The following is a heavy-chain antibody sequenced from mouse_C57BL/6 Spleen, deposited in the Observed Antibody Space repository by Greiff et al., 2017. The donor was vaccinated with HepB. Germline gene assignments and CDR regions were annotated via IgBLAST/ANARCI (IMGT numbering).Heavy chain of an antibody. CDR1: GYTFTSYW. J-gene: IGHJ2*01. Sequence: VQLQQSGAELVKPGASVKLSCKASGYTFTSYWMQWVKQRPGQGLEWIGEIDPSDSVTNYNQKFKGKATLTVDTSSSTAYMQLSSLASEDSAVYYCATKTGWDVGSCDYWGQGTTLTVSS. D-gene: IGHD4-1*01. V-gene: IGHV1-50*01. CDR2: IDPSDSVT. CDR3: ATKTGWDVGSCDY.